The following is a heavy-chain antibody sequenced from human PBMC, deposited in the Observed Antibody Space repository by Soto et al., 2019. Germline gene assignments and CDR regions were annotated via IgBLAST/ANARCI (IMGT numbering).Heavy chain of an antibody. V-gene: IGHV3-7*01. J-gene: IGHJ4*02. CDR2: VNQAGTEK. D-gene: IGHD2-8*01. CDR3: SKDRRGGRAVLDS. Sequence: GGSLRLSCTASGFTFSTYWMTWVRQAPGKGLEWVAIVNQAGTEKYYGDSVKGRFTISRDNSKNTLHLQMNSLRAEDTAVYYCSKDRRGGRAVLDSWGQGTPVTVSS. CDR1: GFTFSTYW.